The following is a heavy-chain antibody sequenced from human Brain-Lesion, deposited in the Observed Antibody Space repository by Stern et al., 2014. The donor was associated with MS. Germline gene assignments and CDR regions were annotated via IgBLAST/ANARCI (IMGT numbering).Heavy chain of an antibody. Sequence: QVQLVQSGAEVKKPGPSVKVSCKTSGYIFTGYYIHWVRQAPGQGLEWMAWINPNTGGTKYAQKFQGRVTMSRDTSISTAYVELSSLTSDDTAVYYCARDQRGITIFGVVTDYYYLGMDVWGQGTTVTVSS. CDR3: ARDQRGITIFGVVTDYYYLGMDV. CDR2: INPNTGGT. J-gene: IGHJ6*02. D-gene: IGHD3-3*01. V-gene: IGHV1-2*02. CDR1: GYIFTGYY.